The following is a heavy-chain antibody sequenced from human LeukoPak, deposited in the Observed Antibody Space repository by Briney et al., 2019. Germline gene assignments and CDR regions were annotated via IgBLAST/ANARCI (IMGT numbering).Heavy chain of an antibody. D-gene: IGHD6-19*01. Sequence: RASVKVSCKPSGYIFAGYNVHWVRQAPGQGLEWMGIINPSGGSTSYAQKFQGRVTMTRDTSTSTVYMELSSLRSEDTAVYYCARVIAVAGQDAFDIWGQGTMVTVSS. CDR1: GYIFAGYN. J-gene: IGHJ3*02. CDR3: ARVIAVAGQDAFDI. CDR2: INPSGGST. V-gene: IGHV1-46*01.